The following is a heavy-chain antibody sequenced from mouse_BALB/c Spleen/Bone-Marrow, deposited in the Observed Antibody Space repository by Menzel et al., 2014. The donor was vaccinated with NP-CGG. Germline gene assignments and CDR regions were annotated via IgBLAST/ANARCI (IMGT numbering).Heavy chain of an antibody. D-gene: IGHD2-3*01. J-gene: IGHJ4*01. V-gene: IGHV2-6-5*01. Sequence: VQVVESGPGLVAPSQSLSIPCTVSGFSLTDYGVSWIRQPPGKGLEWLGVIWGGGSTYCNSALKSRLSISKDNSKSQVFLKMNSLQTDDTAMYYCAKDGYYLFYWGQGTSVTVSS. CDR2: IWGGGST. CDR1: GFSLTDYG. CDR3: AKDGYYLFY.